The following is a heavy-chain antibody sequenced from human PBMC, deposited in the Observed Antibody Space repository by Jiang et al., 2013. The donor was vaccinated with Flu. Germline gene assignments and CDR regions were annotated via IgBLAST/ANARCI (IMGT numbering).Heavy chain of an antibody. J-gene: IGHJ4*02. CDR2: IYYSGST. D-gene: IGHD1-26*01. Sequence: GPGLVKPSETLSLTCTVSGGSISSSSYYWGWIRQPPGKGLEWIGSIYYSGSTYYNPSLKSRVTISVDTSKNQFSLKLSSVTAADTAVYYCARQGVGATIAGFDYWGQGTLVTVSS. CDR1: GGSISSSSYY. CDR3: ARQGVGATIAGFDY. V-gene: IGHV4-39*01.